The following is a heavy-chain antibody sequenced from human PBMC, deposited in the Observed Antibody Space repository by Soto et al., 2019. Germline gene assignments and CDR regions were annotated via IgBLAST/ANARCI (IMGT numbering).Heavy chain of an antibody. CDR2: ISDSGST. CDR1: GFTFSTYA. V-gene: IGHV3-23*01. J-gene: IGHJ4*02. D-gene: IGHD2-2*01. Sequence: EVQLLESGRGLVQPGGSLRLSCTASGFTFSTYAMSWVRQAPGKGLKWVSTISDSGSTYYADSVKGRFTISRDNSKNTMYLEMNSLRAEDTAVYYCAKDKGGRYCSRTSCLYSFDYWGQGTLVTVSS. CDR3: AKDKGGRYCSRTSCLYSFDY.